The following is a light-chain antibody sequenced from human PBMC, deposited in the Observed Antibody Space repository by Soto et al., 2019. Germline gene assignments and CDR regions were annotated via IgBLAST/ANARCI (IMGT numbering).Light chain of an antibody. CDR3: CSYAGSYGVV. CDR1: SSDVGGYNY. J-gene: IGLJ2*01. Sequence: QSALTQPRSVSGSPGQSVTISCTGTSSDVGGYNYVSWYQQHPGKAPKLMIYDVSKRPSGVPDRFSGSKSGNTASLTIPGLQAEDEADYYCCSYAGSYGVVFGGGTKLTVL. V-gene: IGLV2-11*01. CDR2: DVS.